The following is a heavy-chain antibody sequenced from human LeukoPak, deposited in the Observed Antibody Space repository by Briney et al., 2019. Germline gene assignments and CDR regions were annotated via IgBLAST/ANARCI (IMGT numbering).Heavy chain of an antibody. CDR3: AKDQLNRFCSAGSCSITHDY. CDR1: GFTFSSYA. D-gene: IGHD2-15*01. Sequence: GGSLRLSCAASGFTFSSYAMSWVRQAPGQGLEWVASITGSSRNTYYADSVKGRFTISRDNSRNTLSLQMNRLRDEDTAVYYCAKDQLNRFCSAGSCSITHDYWGQGPLVPVSS. CDR2: ITGSSRNT. V-gene: IGHV3-23*01. J-gene: IGHJ4*02.